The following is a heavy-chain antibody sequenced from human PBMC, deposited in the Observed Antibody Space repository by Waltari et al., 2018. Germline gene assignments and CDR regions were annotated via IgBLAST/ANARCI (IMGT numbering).Heavy chain of an antibody. CDR2: INHSGST. Sequence: QVQLQQWGAGLLKPSETLSLTCAVYGGSFSGYYWSWIRQPPGKGLEWIGEINHSGSTNDNPSLKSRVTISVDTSKNQFSLKLSSVTAADTAVYYCARRGGWELLTFFDYWGQGTLVTVSS. D-gene: IGHD1-26*01. J-gene: IGHJ4*02. CDR3: ARRGGWELLTFFDY. V-gene: IGHV4-34*01. CDR1: GGSFSGYY.